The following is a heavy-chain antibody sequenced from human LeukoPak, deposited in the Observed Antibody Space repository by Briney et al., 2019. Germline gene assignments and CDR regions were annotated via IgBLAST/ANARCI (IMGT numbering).Heavy chain of an antibody. CDR1: GYTFTSYG. Sequence: GASVKVSCKASGYTFTSYGISWVRQAPGQGLEWMGWISAYNGNTNYAQKLQGRVTMTTDTSTSTAYMELRSLRSDDTAVYYCARDHRGFLEWLFPYWGQGTLVTVSS. D-gene: IGHD3-3*01. CDR2: ISAYNGNT. J-gene: IGHJ4*02. CDR3: ARDHRGFLEWLFPY. V-gene: IGHV1-18*01.